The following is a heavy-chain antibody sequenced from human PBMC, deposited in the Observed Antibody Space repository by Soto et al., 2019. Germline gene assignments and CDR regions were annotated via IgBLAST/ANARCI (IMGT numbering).Heavy chain of an antibody. J-gene: IGHJ6*02. CDR2: IWYDGSNQ. CDR3: ARVLGITMVRGVDYYYYGMDV. CDR1: GFTFSRYG. D-gene: IGHD3-10*01. V-gene: IGHV3-33*01. Sequence: QLQLVESGGGVVQPGRSLRLSCAASGFTFSRYGMHWVRQAPGKGLAWVAVIWYDGSNQYYADSVKGRFTISRDNSKNPLYLQMNSLRAEDTAVYYCARVLGITMVRGVDYYYYGMDVGGQGTTVTVSS.